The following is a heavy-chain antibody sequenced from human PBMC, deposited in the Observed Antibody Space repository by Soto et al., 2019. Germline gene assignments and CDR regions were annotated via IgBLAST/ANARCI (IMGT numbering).Heavy chain of an antibody. V-gene: IGHV3-21*01. D-gene: IGHD3-16*01. CDR3: ARGGSAERRTDGDYYYYYPMDV. J-gene: IGHJ6*02. CDR2: ISTNSDYI. Sequence: GGSLRLSCASSGFTFASYNMLWGRQAPGKGLEWVASISTNSDYIYHADSVKGRFTVSRDNAKKSLFLEMTTLRDEDTAVYYCARGGSAERRTDGDYYYYYPMDVWGQGTTVTVSS. CDR1: GFTFASYN.